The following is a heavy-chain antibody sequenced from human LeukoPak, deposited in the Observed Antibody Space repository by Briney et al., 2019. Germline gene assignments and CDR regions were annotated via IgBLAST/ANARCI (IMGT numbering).Heavy chain of an antibody. Sequence: GGSLRLSCAASGFNFSDCYMGWVRQAPGKGLEWISSISESGGNIYYADSVRGRFTISRDNAKNSLFIQVNSLRAEDTAVYYCAKVRYGDFDHWGQGTLVTVSS. D-gene: IGHD4-17*01. J-gene: IGHJ5*02. CDR1: GFNFSDCY. CDR2: ISESGGNI. V-gene: IGHV3-11*04. CDR3: AKVRYGDFDH.